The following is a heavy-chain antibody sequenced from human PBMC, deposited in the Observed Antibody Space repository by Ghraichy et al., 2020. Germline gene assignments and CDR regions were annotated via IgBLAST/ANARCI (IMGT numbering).Heavy chain of an antibody. V-gene: IGHV3-53*01. Sequence: GESLNISCAASGFTVSSNYMSWVRQAPGKGLEWVSVIYSGGSTYYADSVKGRFTISRDNSKNTLYLQMNSLRAEDTAVYYCARAVRSTNAIGYWGQGTLVTVSS. CDR3: ARAVRSTNAIGY. J-gene: IGHJ4*02. D-gene: IGHD4-17*01. CDR2: IYSGGST. CDR1: GFTVSSNY.